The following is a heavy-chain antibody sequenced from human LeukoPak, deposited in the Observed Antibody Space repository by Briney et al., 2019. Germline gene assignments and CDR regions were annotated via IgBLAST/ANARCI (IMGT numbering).Heavy chain of an antibody. J-gene: IGHJ4*02. D-gene: IGHD4-23*01. CDR1: GGSISSSSYY. Sequence: SETLSLTCTVSGGSISSSSYYWGWIRQPPGKGLEWIGSIYYSGSTYYNPSLKSRVTISVDTSKNQFSLKLSSVTAADTAVYYCARSSSGNYGWWGQGTLVTVSS. V-gene: IGHV4-39*07. CDR3: ARSSSGNYGW. CDR2: IYYSGST.